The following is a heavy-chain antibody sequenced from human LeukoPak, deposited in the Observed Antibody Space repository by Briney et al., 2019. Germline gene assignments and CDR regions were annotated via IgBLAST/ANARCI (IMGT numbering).Heavy chain of an antibody. V-gene: IGHV4-38-2*02. Sequence: SETLSLTCTVSGYSISSGYYWGWIRQPPGKGLEWIGSIYLSGSTYYNRSLKSRVTISVDTSKNQFSLKLSSVTAADTAVYYCARDFGSSSGSCKDWGQGTLVTVSS. CDR2: IYLSGST. J-gene: IGHJ4*02. D-gene: IGHD1-26*01. CDR1: GYSISSGYY. CDR3: ARDFGSSSGSCKD.